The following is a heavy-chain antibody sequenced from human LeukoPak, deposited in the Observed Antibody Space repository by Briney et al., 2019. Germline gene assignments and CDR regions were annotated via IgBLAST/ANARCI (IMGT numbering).Heavy chain of an antibody. CDR1: GFTFSSYW. D-gene: IGHD4-23*01. Sequence: PGGSLRLSCAASGFTFSSYWMTWVRQTPGKGLEWVANIKQDGSEKYYVGSVKGRFTISRDNAKNSLFLQMNSLRAEDTAMYYCARTRWLDHWGQGTLLTVSS. CDR3: ARTRWLDH. V-gene: IGHV3-7*04. J-gene: IGHJ4*02. CDR2: IKQDGSEK.